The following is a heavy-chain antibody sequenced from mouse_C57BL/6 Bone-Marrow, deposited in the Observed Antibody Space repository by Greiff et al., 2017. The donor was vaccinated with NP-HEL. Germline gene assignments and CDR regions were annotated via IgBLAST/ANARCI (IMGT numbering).Heavy chain of an antibody. CDR1: GFTFSDAW. V-gene: IGHV6-6*01. CDR2: IRNKANNHAT. CDR3: TLDSSGYLYYFDY. J-gene: IGHJ2*01. Sequence: EVKVEESGGGLVQPGGSMKLSCAASGFTFSDAWMDWVRQSPEKGLEWVAEIRNKANNHATYYAESVKGRFTISRDDSKSSVYLQMNSLRAEDTGIYYCTLDSSGYLYYFDYWGQGTTLTVSS. D-gene: IGHD3-2*02.